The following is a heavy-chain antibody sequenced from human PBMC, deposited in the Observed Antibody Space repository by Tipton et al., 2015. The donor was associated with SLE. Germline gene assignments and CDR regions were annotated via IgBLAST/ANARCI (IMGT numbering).Heavy chain of an antibody. J-gene: IGHJ4*02. CDR3: AREMRDDYVWGSPFDY. CDR2: ISGSGGST. D-gene: IGHD3-16*01. Sequence: SLRLSCAASGFTFSGYAMSWVRQAPGKGLEWVSAISGSGGSTYYADSVKGRFTISRDNSKNTLYLQMNSLRAEDTAVYYCAREMRDDYVWGSPFDYWGQGTLVTVSS. CDR1: GFTFSGYA. V-gene: IGHV3-23*01.